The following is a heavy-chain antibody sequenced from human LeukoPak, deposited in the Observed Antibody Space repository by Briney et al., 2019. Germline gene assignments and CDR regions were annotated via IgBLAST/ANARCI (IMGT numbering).Heavy chain of an antibody. Sequence: ASVKVSCKASGYTFTCYYMHWVRQAPGQGLEGMGWINPNSGGTNYAQKFQGRVTMTRDTSISTAYMELSRLRSDDTAVYSCARDGAESSSWYYFDYWGQGTLVTVSS. CDR1: GYTFTCYY. CDR3: ARDGAESSSWYYFDY. J-gene: IGHJ4*02. V-gene: IGHV1-2*02. D-gene: IGHD6-13*01. CDR2: INPNSGGT.